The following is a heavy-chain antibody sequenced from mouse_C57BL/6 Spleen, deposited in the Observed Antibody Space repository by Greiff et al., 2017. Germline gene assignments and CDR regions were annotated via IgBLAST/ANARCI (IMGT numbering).Heavy chain of an antibody. CDR2: INPNNGGT. CDR1: GYTFTDYN. CDR3: ARGTVLRPEGFAY. Sequence: VQLQQSGPELVKPGASVKMSCKASGYTFTDYNMHWVKQSHGKSLEWIGYINPNNGGTSYNQKFKGKATLTVNKSSSTAYMELRSLTSEDSAVYDCARGTVLRPEGFAYWGQGTLVTVSA. D-gene: IGHD1-1*01. V-gene: IGHV1-22*01. J-gene: IGHJ3*01.